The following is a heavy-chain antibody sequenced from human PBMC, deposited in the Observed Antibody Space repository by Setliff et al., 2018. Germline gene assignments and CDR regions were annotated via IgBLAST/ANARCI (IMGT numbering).Heavy chain of an antibody. CDR3: ARGKMDVVAVAGKYCVMDV. V-gene: IGHV3-23*03. CDR2: IFGGDSST. J-gene: IGHJ6*02. Sequence: GGSLRLSCTASGFTFSSYAVSWVRQAPGKGLEWVSTIFGGDSSTYYADSVRGRFTISRDNSRSTLYLQMNSLRAEDTAIYYCARGKMDVVAVAGKYCVMDVWGQGTTVTVSS. D-gene: IGHD6-19*01. CDR1: GFTFSSYA.